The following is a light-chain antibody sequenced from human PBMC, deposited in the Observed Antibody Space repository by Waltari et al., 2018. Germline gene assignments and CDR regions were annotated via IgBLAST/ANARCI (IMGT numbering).Light chain of an antibody. CDR3: CSYAGLGIYV. CDR2: EVT. Sequence: QSGLTQPASVSGSPGQSITISCTGTSSDVGNYNLVSWYQQYPGKAPKLIVYEVTRRSSGVSARCSGSKSGNPASRTIYGLQSEDEADYYCCSYAGLGIYVFGTGTKVTVL. CDR1: SSDVGNYNL. V-gene: IGLV2-23*02. J-gene: IGLJ1*01.